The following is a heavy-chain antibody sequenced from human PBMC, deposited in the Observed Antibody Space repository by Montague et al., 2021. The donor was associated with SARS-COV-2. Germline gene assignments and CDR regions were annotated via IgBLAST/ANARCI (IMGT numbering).Heavy chain of an antibody. CDR1: GGSITRNYY. J-gene: IGHJ3*02. Sequence: SETRSLTCTVSGGSITRNYYWGWIRQPPGKGLEWVGNIYYSGTTFINPXXESRVTISVDASKNQFSLNLTSVTAADTAVYYCARPLVRGVPKAFDIWGQGALVIVSS. CDR3: ARPLVRGVPKAFDI. CDR2: IYYSGTT. V-gene: IGHV4-39*01. D-gene: IGHD3-10*01.